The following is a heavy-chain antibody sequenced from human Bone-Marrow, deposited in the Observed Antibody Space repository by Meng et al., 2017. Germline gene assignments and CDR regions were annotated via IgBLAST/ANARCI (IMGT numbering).Heavy chain of an antibody. D-gene: IGHD3-22*01. Sequence: QVQLQQWGGGLLKPSATLSLTCAFYGGSFSGYYWSWIRQPPGKGLEWIGEINHSGSTNYNPSLKSRVTISVDTSKNQFSLKLSSVTAADTAVYYCARVGVVVITPNWFDPWGQGTLVTVSS. V-gene: IGHV4-34*01. CDR1: GGSFSGYY. J-gene: IGHJ5*02. CDR3: ARVGVVVITPNWFDP. CDR2: INHSGST.